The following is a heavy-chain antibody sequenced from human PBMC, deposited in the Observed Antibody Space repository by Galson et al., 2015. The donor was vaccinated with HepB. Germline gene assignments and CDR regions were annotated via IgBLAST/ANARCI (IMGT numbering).Heavy chain of an antibody. J-gene: IGHJ3*02. CDR1: GISLTTRGVG. V-gene: IGHV2-5*01. CDR3: AHTRISAVAGNDAFDI. Sequence: PALVKPTQTLTLTCTFSGISLTTRGVGVGWIRQPPGKALEWLALLYWNADKRYSPSLKSRLTINKDTSKNQVVLTMTNMDPVDTATYFCAHTRISAVAGNDAFDIWGQGTMVTVS. CDR2: LYWNADK. D-gene: IGHD6-19*01.